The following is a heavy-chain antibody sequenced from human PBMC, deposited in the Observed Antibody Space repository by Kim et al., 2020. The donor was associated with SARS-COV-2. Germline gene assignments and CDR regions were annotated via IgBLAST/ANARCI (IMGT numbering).Heavy chain of an antibody. CDR3: VRGTVDWSGFDY. D-gene: IGHD3-9*01. V-gene: IGHV3-74*01. Sequence: NHADSAKGQFTNSRENSKNTLYVKMNSLRAEDSAVYYCVRGTVDWSGFDYWGQGTRVTVSS. J-gene: IGHJ4*02.